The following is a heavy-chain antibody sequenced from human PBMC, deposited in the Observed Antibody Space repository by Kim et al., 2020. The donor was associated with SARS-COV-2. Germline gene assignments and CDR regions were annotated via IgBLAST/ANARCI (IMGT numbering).Heavy chain of an antibody. J-gene: IGHJ4*02. CDR3: AKDPKYSSGWYFDY. D-gene: IGHD6-19*01. Sequence: ADSVKGRFTISRDNAKNSLYLQMNRLSAEDTALYYCAKDPKYSSGWYFDYWGQGTLVTVSS. V-gene: IGHV3-9*01.